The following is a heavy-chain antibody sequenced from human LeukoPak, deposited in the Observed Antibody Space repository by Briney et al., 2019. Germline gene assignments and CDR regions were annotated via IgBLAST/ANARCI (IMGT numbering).Heavy chain of an antibody. J-gene: IGHJ4*02. CDR3: VRRVRYFGQNDY. CDR2: IYYTGST. V-gene: IGHV4-59*08. D-gene: IGHD3-9*01. CDR1: GASMSDYY. Sequence: SETLSLTCTVTGASMSDYYWSWIRQPPGKGLEWIGYIYYTGSTNYNPSLKSRVTMSVDTSKNQISLKLSSVTAADSAVYYCVRRVRYFGQNDYWGQGTLVTVSS.